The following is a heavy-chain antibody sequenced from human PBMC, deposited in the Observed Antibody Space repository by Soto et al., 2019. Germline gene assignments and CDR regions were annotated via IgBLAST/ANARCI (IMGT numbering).Heavy chain of an antibody. CDR3: ARDLTY. CDR2: VYYTGNT. Sequence: PSETLSLTCSVSGGSISGSYWSWIRQSPGKGLEWLGYVYYTGNTNYNPSLRSRATISVDMSKRQFSLNVTSVTAADTAIYYCARDLTYWGQGTLVTVSS. J-gene: IGHJ4*02. V-gene: IGHV4-59*12. CDR1: GGSISGSY.